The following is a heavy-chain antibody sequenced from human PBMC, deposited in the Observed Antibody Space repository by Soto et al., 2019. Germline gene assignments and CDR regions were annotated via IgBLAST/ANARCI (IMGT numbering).Heavy chain of an antibody. V-gene: IGHV1-8*01. CDR1: GYPFTYYD. CDR3: ARVHTATTYFDV. J-gene: IGHJ2*01. CDR2: MNPKSGNT. Sequence: QVPLVQSGAEVKKPGASVRVSCQASGYPFTYYDINWVRQATGQGLEWIGWMNPKSGNTGSAQRFQGRLTMTRNTSINTAYMELTGLTSEDGAVYFCARVHTATTYFDVWGRGTPVTVSS. D-gene: IGHD4-17*01.